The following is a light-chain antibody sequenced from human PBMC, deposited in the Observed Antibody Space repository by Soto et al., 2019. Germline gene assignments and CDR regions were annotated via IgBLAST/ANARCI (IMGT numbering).Light chain of an antibody. Sequence: AIRMTKSQSSFYASTGDRVSINCRATQDINNYLAWYQQKPGKAPKLLIYRASDLESVVPSRFIGGGSGTNFSLIISYLQYEDCATYYCQQYNSFPQTFGQGNKLDIK. J-gene: IGKJ2*01. CDR1: QDINNY. V-gene: IGKV1-8*01. CDR2: RAS. CDR3: QQYNSFPQT.